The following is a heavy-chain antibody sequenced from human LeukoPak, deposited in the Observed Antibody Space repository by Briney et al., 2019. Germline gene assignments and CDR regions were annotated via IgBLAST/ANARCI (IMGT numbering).Heavy chain of an antibody. Sequence: SETLSLTCTVSGGSISSGSYYWSWIRQPAGKGLEWIGRIYTSGSTNYNPSLKSRVTISVDTSKNQLSLKLSSVTAADTAVYYCARGHYGSGSYYYYYYYMDVWGKGTTVTISS. CDR3: ARGHYGSGSYYYYYYYMDV. CDR2: IYTSGST. J-gene: IGHJ6*03. CDR1: GGSISSGSYY. V-gene: IGHV4-61*02. D-gene: IGHD3-10*01.